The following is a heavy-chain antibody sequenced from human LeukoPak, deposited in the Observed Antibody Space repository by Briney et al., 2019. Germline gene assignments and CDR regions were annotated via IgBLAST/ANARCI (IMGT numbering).Heavy chain of an antibody. CDR3: AKDAYPARFSDGSGSYFDY. CDR2: ISYDGSNK. D-gene: IGHD3-10*01. Sequence: GGSLRLSCAASGSTFSNYGMHWVRQAPGKGLEWVAVISYDGSNKYYADSVKGRFTISRDNSKNTLYLQMNSLRAEDTAVYYCAKDAYPARFSDGSGSYFDYWGQRTLVTVSS. V-gene: IGHV3-30*18. J-gene: IGHJ4*02. CDR1: GSTFSNYG.